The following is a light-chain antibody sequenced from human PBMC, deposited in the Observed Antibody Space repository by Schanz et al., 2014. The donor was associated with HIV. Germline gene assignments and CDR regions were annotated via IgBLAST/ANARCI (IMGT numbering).Light chain of an antibody. J-gene: IGKJ1*01. CDR3: QQRNNWLWT. Sequence: DIQLSQSPSFLSASVGDRVTVTCRASQDISTYLAWYQQKPGQPPKLLIYAASSLQSGVPSRFSGTGSGTDFTLTISSLEPEDFAVYYCQQRNNWLWTFGQGTKVEIK. V-gene: IGKV1-9*01. CDR2: AAS. CDR1: QDISTY.